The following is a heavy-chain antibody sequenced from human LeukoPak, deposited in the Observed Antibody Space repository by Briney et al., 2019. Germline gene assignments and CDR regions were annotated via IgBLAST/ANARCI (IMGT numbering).Heavy chain of an antibody. CDR3: ARVKASSTSWTFDQ. J-gene: IGHJ4*02. D-gene: IGHD2-2*01. Sequence: TGGSLRLSCAASGFTVSSNYMSWVRQAPGKGLEWIGEINHSGSTNYNPSLKSRVTISVDTSKNQFSLKLSSVTATDTAVYYCARVKASSTSWTFDQWGQGALVTVSS. V-gene: IGHV4-34*01. CDR2: INHSGST. CDR1: GFTVSSNY.